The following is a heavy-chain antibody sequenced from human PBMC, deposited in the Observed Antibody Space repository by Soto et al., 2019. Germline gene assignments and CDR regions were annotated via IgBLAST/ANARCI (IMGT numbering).Heavy chain of an antibody. CDR2: ISGSGGST. J-gene: IGHJ3*02. CDR3: AKDVGYYDSSGYYLGGDAFDI. V-gene: IGHV3-23*01. Sequence: GGSLRLSCAASGFTFSSYAMSWVRQAPGKGLEWVSAISGSGGSTYYADSVKGRFTISRDNSKNTLYLQMNSLRAEDTAVYYCAKDVGYYDSSGYYLGGDAFDIWGQGTMVTVSS. D-gene: IGHD3-22*01. CDR1: GFTFSSYA.